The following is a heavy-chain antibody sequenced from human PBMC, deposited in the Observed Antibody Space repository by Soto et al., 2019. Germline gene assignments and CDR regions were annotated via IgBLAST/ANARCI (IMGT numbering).Heavy chain of an antibody. V-gene: IGHV3-23*01. D-gene: IGHD3-9*01. Sequence: PGGSLRLSCAASGFTFSSYTMSWVRQAPGKGLEWVSAISNSGGSTYYADSVKGRFTISRDNSKNTLYLQMNSLRADDTAVYYCVTGCSLRYFHWPDYWGEGTLV. CDR2: ISNSGGST. J-gene: IGHJ4*02. CDR3: VTGCSLRYFHWPDY. CDR1: GFTFSSYT.